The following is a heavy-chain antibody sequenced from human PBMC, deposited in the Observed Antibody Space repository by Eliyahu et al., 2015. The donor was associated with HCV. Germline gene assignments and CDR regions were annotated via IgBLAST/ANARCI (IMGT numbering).Heavy chain of an antibody. CDR2: IKRGGDVV. CDR3: ARGQDYGDWIAFDL. J-gene: IGHJ3*01. V-gene: IGHV3-11*01. CDR1: GFKFKDYD. Sequence: QAQVVESGGGLVKAGGSLRLSCMVSGFKFKDYDFHWIRQAPGKGLEWVSHIKRGGDVVHYADSVRGRFAVSRDDGKKSVFLQMNSLGAGDTAVYFCARGQDYGDWIAFDLWGQGTLVTVSS. D-gene: IGHD4-17*01.